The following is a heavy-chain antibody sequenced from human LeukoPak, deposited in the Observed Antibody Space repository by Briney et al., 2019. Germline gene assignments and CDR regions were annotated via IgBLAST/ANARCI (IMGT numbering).Heavy chain of an antibody. CDR2: FDPEDGET. Sequence: SVKVSCKVSGYTFTELSMHWVRQAPGKGLEWMGGFDPEDGETIYAQKFQGRVTMTEDTSTDTAYMELSSLRSEDTAVYYCATEGGSYSTYVLGYWGQGTLVTVSS. CDR1: GYTFTELS. J-gene: IGHJ4*02. CDR3: ATEGGSYSTYVLGY. V-gene: IGHV1-24*01. D-gene: IGHD1-26*01.